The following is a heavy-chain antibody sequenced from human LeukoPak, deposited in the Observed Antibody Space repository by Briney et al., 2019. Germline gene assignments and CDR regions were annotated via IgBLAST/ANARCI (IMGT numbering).Heavy chain of an antibody. CDR1: GVSINNYY. J-gene: IGHJ4*02. D-gene: IGHD3-10*01. CDR2: LYYSGRT. CDR3: ASLDGSGSYSPGY. V-gene: IGHV4-59*01. Sequence: SETLSLTCTVSGVSINNYYWSWIRQPPGKGLEWIGYLYYSGRTNYNPSLKSRVTISVDTSKNQFSLKLSSVTAADTAVYYCASLDGSGSYSPGYWGQGTLVTVSS.